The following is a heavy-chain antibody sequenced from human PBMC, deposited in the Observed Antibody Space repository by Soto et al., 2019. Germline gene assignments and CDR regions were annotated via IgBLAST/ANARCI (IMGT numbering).Heavy chain of an antibody. CDR1: GFTFSRYV. Sequence: GGSLRLSCVASGFTFSRYVMTWVRQAPGRGLEWVSTINSNGGSTYYTDSVKGRFTISRDNSKNSLYLQMNGLRAEDTAVYFCARVPDLDYCSRTSCLYYFDYWGQGALVTVSS. V-gene: IGHV3-23*01. CDR3: ARVPDLDYCSRTSCLYYFDY. J-gene: IGHJ4*02. D-gene: IGHD2-2*01. CDR2: INSNGGST.